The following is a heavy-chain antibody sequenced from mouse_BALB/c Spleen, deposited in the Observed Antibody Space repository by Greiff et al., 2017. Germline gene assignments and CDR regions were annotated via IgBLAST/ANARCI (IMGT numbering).Heavy chain of an antibody. CDR3: ARPGYYDYDPFAY. Sequence: QVQLQQSGAELVRPGTSVKVSCKASGYAFTNYLIEWVKQRPGQGLEWIGVINPGSGGTNYNEKFKGKATLTADKSSSTAYMQLSSLTSDDSAVYFCARPGYYDYDPFAYWGQGTLVTVSA. J-gene: IGHJ3*01. V-gene: IGHV1-54*01. D-gene: IGHD2-4*01. CDR1: GYAFTNYL. CDR2: INPGSGGT.